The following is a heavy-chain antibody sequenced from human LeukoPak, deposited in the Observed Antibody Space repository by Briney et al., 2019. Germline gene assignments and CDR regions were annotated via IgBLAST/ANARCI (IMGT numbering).Heavy chain of an antibody. J-gene: IGHJ4*02. Sequence: PETLSLTCAVYGGSFSGYYWSWIRQPPGKGLEWIGEINHSGSTNYNPSLKSRVTISVDTSKNQFSLRLSSVTAADTAVYYCARAVSYYYGSGSYYKNWGQGTLVTVSS. CDR1: GGSFSGYY. V-gene: IGHV4-34*01. CDR2: INHSGST. D-gene: IGHD3-10*01. CDR3: ARAVSYYYGSGSYYKN.